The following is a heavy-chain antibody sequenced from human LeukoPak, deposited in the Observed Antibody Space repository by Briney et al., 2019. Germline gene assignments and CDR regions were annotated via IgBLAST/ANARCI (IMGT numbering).Heavy chain of an antibody. CDR3: ARGRGVGATRQYYHYYYYMDV. J-gene: IGHJ6*03. CDR2: MNPNSGNT. V-gene: IGHV1-8*01. D-gene: IGHD1-26*01. Sequence: ASVKVSCKASGYTFTSYDINWVRQATGQGLEWMGWMNPNSGNTGYAQKFQGRVTMTRNTSISTAYMELSSLRSEDTAVYYCARGRGVGATRQYYHYYYYMDVWGKGTTVTVSS. CDR1: GYTFTSYD.